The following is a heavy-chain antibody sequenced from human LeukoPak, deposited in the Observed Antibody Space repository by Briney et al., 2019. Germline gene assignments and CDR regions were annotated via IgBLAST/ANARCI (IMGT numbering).Heavy chain of an antibody. CDR1: GFTFSSYA. CDR2: ISGSGSNT. V-gene: IGHV3-23*01. Sequence: GGSLRLSCAASGFTFSSYAVSWVRQAPGKGLVWVSSISGSGSNTYYADSVKGRFTISRDNSKNTLYLQVNSLRVEDTAVYFCAKDLGHCTNGVCSKDWYFGLWGRGSLVTVSS. D-gene: IGHD2-8*01. CDR3: AKDLGHCTNGVCSKDWYFGL. J-gene: IGHJ2*01.